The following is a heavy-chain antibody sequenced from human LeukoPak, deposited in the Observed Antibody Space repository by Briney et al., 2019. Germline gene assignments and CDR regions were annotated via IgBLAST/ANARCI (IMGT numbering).Heavy chain of an antibody. CDR3: AKGVNYDILTGYFPGGAFDI. V-gene: IGHV3-23*01. D-gene: IGHD3-9*01. CDR1: GFTFSSYA. J-gene: IGHJ3*02. CDR2: ISGSGGST. Sequence: GGSLRLSCAASGFTFSSYAMSWVRQAPGKGLEWVSAISGSGGSTYYADSVKGRFTISRDNSKNTLYLQMNSLRAEDTAVYYCAKGVNYDILTGYFPGGAFDIWGQGTMVTVSS.